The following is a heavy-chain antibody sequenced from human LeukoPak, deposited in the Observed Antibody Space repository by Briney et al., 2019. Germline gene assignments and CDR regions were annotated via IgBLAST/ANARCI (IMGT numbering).Heavy chain of an antibody. CDR1: GGSISSSN. D-gene: IGHD3-22*01. CDR2: ISSSSSYI. Sequence: ETLSLTCAVSGGSISSSNWWSWVRQAPGKGLEWVSSISSSSSYIYYADSVKGRFTISRDNAKNSLYLQMNSLRAEDTAVYYCASTTLYYYDSSSYYAGFDYWGQGTLVTVSS. J-gene: IGHJ4*02. CDR3: ASTTLYYYDSSSYYAGFDY. V-gene: IGHV3-21*01.